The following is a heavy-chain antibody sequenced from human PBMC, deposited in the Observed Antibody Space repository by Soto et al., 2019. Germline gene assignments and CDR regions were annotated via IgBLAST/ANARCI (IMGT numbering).Heavy chain of an antibody. CDR1: GFTFSSYG. CDR2: IWYDGSKK. D-gene: IGHD2-15*01. J-gene: IGHJ4*02. CDR3: ARDGYCSGGSCYRLVSFDY. Sequence: QVQLVESGGGVAQPEKSLRLSCTASGFTFSSYGMHWVRQVPGKGLEWVALIWYDGSKKYYADSVKGRFTISRDNSKNTLFLQMDSLRAEDTAVYHCARDGYCSGGSCYRLVSFDYWGQGTLGTVSS. V-gene: IGHV3-33*01.